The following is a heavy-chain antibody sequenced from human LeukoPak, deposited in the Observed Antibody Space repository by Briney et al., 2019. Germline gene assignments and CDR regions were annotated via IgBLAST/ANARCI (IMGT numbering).Heavy chain of an antibody. D-gene: IGHD2-2*01. CDR3: ARQGPDIVVVPAANEYDY. V-gene: IGHV3-48*04. CDR2: ISSSGSTI. J-gene: IGHJ4*02. CDR1: GFSLSDYS. Sequence: SGGSLRLSCAASGFSLSDYSINWVRQAPGKGLEWVSYISSSGSTIYYADSVKGRFTISRDNAKNSLYLQMNSLRAEDTAVYYCARQGPDIVVVPAANEYDYWGQGTLVTVSS.